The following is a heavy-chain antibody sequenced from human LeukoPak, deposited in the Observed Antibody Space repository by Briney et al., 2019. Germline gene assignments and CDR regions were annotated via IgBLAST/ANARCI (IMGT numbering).Heavy chain of an antibody. D-gene: IGHD3-16*01. CDR1: GFTFSSYS. J-gene: IGHJ4*02. CDR2: LSSSSSYI. CDR3: AVGDEFSSDDY. Sequence: AGGSLRLSCAASGFTFSSYSMNWVRQAPGKGPEWVASLSSSSSYIYYADPVEGRFTISRDNAKNSLYLQMNSLRAEDTAVYYCAVGDEFSSDDYWGQGTLVTVSS. V-gene: IGHV3-21*01.